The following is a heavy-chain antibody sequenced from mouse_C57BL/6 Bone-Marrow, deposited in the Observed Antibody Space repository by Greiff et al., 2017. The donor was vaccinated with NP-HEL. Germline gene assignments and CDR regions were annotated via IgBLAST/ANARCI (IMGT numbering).Heavy chain of an antibody. CDR1: GFTFSSYA. V-gene: IGHV5-4*01. CDR3: ARDIPYYCGSSFYWYFDV. J-gene: IGHJ1*03. D-gene: IGHD1-1*01. CDR2: ISDGGSYT. Sequence: EVQLVESGGGLVKPGGSLKLSCAASGFTFSSYAMSWVRQTPEKRLEWVATISDGGSYTYYPDNVKGRFTISRDNAKNNLYLQMSQLTSEDTAMYYCARDIPYYCGSSFYWYFDVWGTGTTVTVSS.